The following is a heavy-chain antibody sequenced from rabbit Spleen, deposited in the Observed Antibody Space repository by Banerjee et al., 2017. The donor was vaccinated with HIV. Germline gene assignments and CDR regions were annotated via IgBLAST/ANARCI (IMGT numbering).Heavy chain of an antibody. CDR3: ARETSSGWGILSFYFTL. V-gene: IGHV1S7*01. J-gene: IGHJ4*01. CDR1: GFDFSSYY. CDR2: IDPVVGST. D-gene: IGHD4-1*01. Sequence: QLVESGGGLVQPEGSLKLSCTASGFDFSSYYITWVRQAPGKGLEWIGYIDPVVGSTYYGGGVNGHSTSPRHNAQNTLYLQLYSLTAADTATYFCARETSSGWGILSFYFTLWGQGTLVTVS.